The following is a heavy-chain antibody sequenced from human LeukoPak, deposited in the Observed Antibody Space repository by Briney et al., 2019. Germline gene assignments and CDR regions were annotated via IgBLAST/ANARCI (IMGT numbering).Heavy chain of an antibody. J-gene: IGHJ4*02. D-gene: IGHD2-2*01. V-gene: IGHV3-23*01. CDR3: ARDLDQLLSFDY. Sequence: GGSLRLSCAASGFTFSSYAMSWVRQAPGKGLEWVSAISGSGGSTYYADSVKGRFTISRDNSKNTLYLQMNSLRAEDTAVYYCARDLDQLLSFDYWGQGTLVTVSS. CDR2: ISGSGGST. CDR1: GFTFSSYA.